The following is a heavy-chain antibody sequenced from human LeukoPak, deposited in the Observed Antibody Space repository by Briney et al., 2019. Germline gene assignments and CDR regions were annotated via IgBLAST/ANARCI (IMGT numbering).Heavy chain of an antibody. D-gene: IGHD3-10*01. CDR1: GGSISSNSYF. J-gene: IGHJ5*02. V-gene: IGHV4-39*07. Sequence: SEALSLTCTVSGGSISSNSYFWGWIRQPPGKGLEWVGSIYYSGSTYYNPSLKSRVTISIDTSKNQFSLRLTSVTAADTAMYYCARDPGRHYVYNWFHPWGQGTLVTVSS. CDR3: ARDPGRHYVYNWFHP. CDR2: IYYSGST.